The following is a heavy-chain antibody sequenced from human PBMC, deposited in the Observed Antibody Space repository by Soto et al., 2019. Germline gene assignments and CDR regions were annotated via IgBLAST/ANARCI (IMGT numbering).Heavy chain of an antibody. CDR1: GFTFSSYA. CDR2: ISGSGGST. J-gene: IGHJ6*02. Sequence: PGWSLRLSCAASGFTFSSYAMSWVRQAPGKXLEWVSAISGSGGSTYYADSVKGRFTISRDNSKNTLYLQMNSLRAEDTAVYYCAKVLRFLEWLAWYYGMDVWGQGTTVTVSS. V-gene: IGHV3-23*01. D-gene: IGHD3-3*01. CDR3: AKVLRFLEWLAWYYGMDV.